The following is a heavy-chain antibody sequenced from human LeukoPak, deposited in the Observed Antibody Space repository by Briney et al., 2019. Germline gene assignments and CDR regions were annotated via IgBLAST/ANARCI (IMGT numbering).Heavy chain of an antibody. J-gene: IGHJ4*02. CDR1: GFTFSSYV. D-gene: IGHD3-22*01. V-gene: IGHV3-48*03. Sequence: GGSLRLSYAASGFTFSSYVMSWVRQAPGKGLEWVSYISSSGSTIYYADSVKGRFTISRDNAKNSLYLQMNSLRAEDTAVYYCAREVRNTMIVVGNFDYWGQGTLVTVSS. CDR2: ISSSGSTI. CDR3: AREVRNTMIVVGNFDY.